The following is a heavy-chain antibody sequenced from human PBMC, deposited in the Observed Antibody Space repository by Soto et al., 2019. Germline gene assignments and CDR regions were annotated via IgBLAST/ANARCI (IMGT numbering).Heavy chain of an antibody. D-gene: IGHD3-3*01. CDR1: GYTFTSYG. J-gene: IGHJ6*02. V-gene: IGHV1-18*01. CDR3: ARDWAVDYDFWSGRGYYGMDV. CDR2: ISAYNGNT. Sequence: EASVKVSCKASGYTFTSYGISWVRQAPGQGLEWMGWISAYNGNTNYAQKLQGRVTMTTDTSTSTAYMELRSLRSDDTAVYYCARDWAVDYDFWSGRGYYGMDVWGQGTTVTVSS.